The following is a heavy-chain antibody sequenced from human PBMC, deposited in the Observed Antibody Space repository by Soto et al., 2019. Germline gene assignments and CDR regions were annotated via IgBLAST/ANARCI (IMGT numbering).Heavy chain of an antibody. CDR3: ARLRVSSGYYRDY. CDR1: GGSFSGYY. D-gene: IGHD3-22*01. J-gene: IGHJ4*02. V-gene: IGHV4-34*01. Sequence: QVQLQQWGAGLLKPSETLSLTCAVYGGSFSGYYWSWIRQPPGKGLEWIGEINHSGSTNYNPSLKSRVTISVDTSKTQFSLKLSSVTAADTAVYYCARLRVSSGYYRDYWGQGTLVTVSS. CDR2: INHSGST.